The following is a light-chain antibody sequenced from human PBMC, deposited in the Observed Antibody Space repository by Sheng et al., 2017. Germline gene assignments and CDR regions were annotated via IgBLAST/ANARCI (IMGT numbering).Light chain of an antibody. CDR2: AAS. CDR1: QGISNH. J-gene: IGKJ1*01. V-gene: IGKV1-NL1*01. CDR3: QQYFSATT. Sequence: DILMTQSPSSLSASVGDRLTITCRARQGISNHLAWYQQTPGKAPKLLIYAASTLQGGVPSRFSGSGSGTYYTLTISSLQPEDFATYYCQQYFSATTFGQGTKVEVK.